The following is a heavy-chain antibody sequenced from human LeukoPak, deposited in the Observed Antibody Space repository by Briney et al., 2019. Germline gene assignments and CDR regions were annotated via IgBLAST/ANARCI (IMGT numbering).Heavy chain of an antibody. V-gene: IGHV3-23*01. CDR2: ISGRGDIT. Sequence: GGSLRLSCAASGFTFSTYAMSWVRQAPGKGLEWVSSISGRGDITFYADSMKGRFTISRDNAENSLYLQMSSLRAEDTAVYYCARGYYVDYWGQGTLVTVSS. CDR3: ARGYYVDY. D-gene: IGHD3-3*01. J-gene: IGHJ4*02. CDR1: GFTFSTYA.